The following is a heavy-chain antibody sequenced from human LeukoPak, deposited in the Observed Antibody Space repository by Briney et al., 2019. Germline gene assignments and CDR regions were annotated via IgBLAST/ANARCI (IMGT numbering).Heavy chain of an antibody. J-gene: IGHJ6*02. CDR2: ISGSGGST. CDR3: ASVAIRGPYYYYGMDV. Sequence: GGSLRLSCAASGFTFSSYAMSWVRQAPGKGLEWVSAISGSGGSTYYADSVKGRFTISRDNSKNTLYLQMNSLRAEDTAVYYCASVAIRGPYYYYGMDVWGQGTTVTVSS. D-gene: IGHD5-12*01. CDR1: GFTFSSYA. V-gene: IGHV3-23*01.